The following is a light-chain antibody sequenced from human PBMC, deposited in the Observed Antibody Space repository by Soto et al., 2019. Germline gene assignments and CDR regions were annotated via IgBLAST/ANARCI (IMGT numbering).Light chain of an antibody. V-gene: IGKV1-5*03. J-gene: IGKJ1*01. CDR3: QQYDRYWT. CDR1: QSISTW. Sequence: DIQMNQSPSTLSASVGDRVTITCRASQSISTWLAWYQQKPGKAPKLIIYKASSLESGVPSRFSGSGSGTEFTLTISSLQPEDFATYYCQQYDRYWTFGQGTKVEIK. CDR2: KAS.